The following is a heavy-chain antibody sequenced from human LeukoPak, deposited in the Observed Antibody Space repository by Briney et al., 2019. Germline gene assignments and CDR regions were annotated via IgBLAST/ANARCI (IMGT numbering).Heavy chain of an antibody. Sequence: GGSLRLSCAASGFTFSSYAMSWVRQAPGKGLEWVSAISGSGGTTFYADSVKGRFTISRDNSKNTLSLQMSSLRAEDTAVYYCEKAWPELRGEYWGQGTMVSVSS. J-gene: IGHJ4*02. CDR3: EKAWPELRGEY. V-gene: IGHV3-23*01. CDR2: ISGSGGTT. D-gene: IGHD1-7*01. CDR1: GFTFSSYA.